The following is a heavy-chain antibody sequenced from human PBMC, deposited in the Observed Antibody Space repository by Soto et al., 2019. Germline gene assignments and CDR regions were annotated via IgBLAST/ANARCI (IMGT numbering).Heavy chain of an antibody. V-gene: IGHV1-58*01. CDR2: IDVGSANA. J-gene: IGHJ4*02. CDR3: AKLPLLDYGGPWDYFDY. CDR1: GFTFSSSA. D-gene: IGHD4-17*01. Sequence: SVKVSCKTSGFTFSSSAVHWVRQARGHRLQWIGWIDVGSANANYAHMLQERVTISRDMSTSTAYMELSSLRPEDTAVYYCAKLPLLDYGGPWDYFDYWGQGTLVTVSS.